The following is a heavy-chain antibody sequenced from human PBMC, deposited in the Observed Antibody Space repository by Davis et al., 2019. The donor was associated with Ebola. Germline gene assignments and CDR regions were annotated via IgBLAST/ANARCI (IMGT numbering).Heavy chain of an antibody. D-gene: IGHD1-26*01. Sequence: GESLKISCSASGFIFSSSAMHWVRHAPGKVLEYVSGINDRGTATHYADSVKGRFSISRDDSKNTVYLQLNNLRTEDTALYFCIKDRSGKYAFDYWGQGTLVTVSS. CDR2: INDRGTAT. CDR1: GFIFSSSA. CDR3: IKDRSGKYAFDY. J-gene: IGHJ4*02. V-gene: IGHV3-64D*08.